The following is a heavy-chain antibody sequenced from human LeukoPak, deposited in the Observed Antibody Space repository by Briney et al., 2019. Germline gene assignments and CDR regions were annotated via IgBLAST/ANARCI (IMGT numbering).Heavy chain of an antibody. CDR1: GYTFTSYD. J-gene: IGHJ4*02. D-gene: IGHD5-18*01. CDR2: MNPNSGNT. Sequence: ASVKVSCKASGYTFTSYDINWVRRATGQGLEWMGWMNPNSGNTGYAQKFQGRVTMTRNTSISTAYMELSSLRSEDTAVYYCARRGYSYGYTFDYWGQGTLVTVSS. V-gene: IGHV1-8*01. CDR3: ARRGYSYGYTFDY.